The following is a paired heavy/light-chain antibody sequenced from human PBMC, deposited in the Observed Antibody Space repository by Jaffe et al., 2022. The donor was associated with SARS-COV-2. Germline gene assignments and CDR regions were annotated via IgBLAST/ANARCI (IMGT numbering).Light chain of an antibody. Sequence: SYVLTQPPSVSVAPGETAKITCGGNKIGSKSVHWYQQKPGQAPVLIIYYDSDRPSGIPDRVSGSTFGNTATLTISSVEAGDEADYYCQVWDSGTDYSGVFGGGTKLTVL. J-gene: IGLJ3*02. CDR1: KIGSKS. V-gene: IGLV3-21*04. CDR3: QVWDSGTDYSGV. CDR2: YDS.
Heavy chain of an antibody. J-gene: IGHJ5*02. CDR3: ARGSGSGSATPLDL. V-gene: IGHV4-61*02. CDR2: LYTRGST. Sequence: QVQLQESGPGLVKPSQTLSLTCTVSGDSISSGSYYWSWIRQPAGKGLEWIGRLYTRGSTNYNPSLKSRVTISLDPSKNQFSLKLSSVTAADTAAYFCARGSGSGSATPLDLWGQGTLVTVSP. CDR1: GDSISSGSYY. D-gene: IGHD3-10*01.